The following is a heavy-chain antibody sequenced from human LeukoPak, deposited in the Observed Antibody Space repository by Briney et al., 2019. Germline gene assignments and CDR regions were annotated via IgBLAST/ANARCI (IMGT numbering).Heavy chain of an antibody. D-gene: IGHD5-12*01. CDR3: AGRVATFLDY. V-gene: IGHV4-59*01. Sequence: SETLSLTCTVSGGSISSYYWSWIRQPPGKGLEWIGYIYYSGSTNYNPSLKSRVTISVDASKNQFSLKLSSVTAADTAMYYCAGRVATFLDYWGQGTLVTVSS. CDR1: GGSISSYY. J-gene: IGHJ4*02. CDR2: IYYSGST.